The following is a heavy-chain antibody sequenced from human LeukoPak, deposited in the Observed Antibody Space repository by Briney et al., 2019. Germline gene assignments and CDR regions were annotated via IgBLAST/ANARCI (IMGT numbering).Heavy chain of an antibody. Sequence: GGSLRLSCAASGFTFSSYWMSWVRQAPGKGLEWVANIKQDGSEKYYVGSVKGRFTISRDNAKNSLYLQMNSLRAEDTAVYYCARDYGSGSYYNGFCYLDYWGQGTLVTVSS. D-gene: IGHD3-10*01. CDR3: ARDYGSGSYYNGFCYLDY. J-gene: IGHJ4*02. CDR1: GFTFSSYW. CDR2: IKQDGSEK. V-gene: IGHV3-7*01.